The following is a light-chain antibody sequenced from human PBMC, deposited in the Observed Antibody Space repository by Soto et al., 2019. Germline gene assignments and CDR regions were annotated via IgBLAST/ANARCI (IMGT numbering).Light chain of an antibody. CDR3: QTWDTGIRL. CDR1: SGHTYSA. J-gene: IGLJ3*02. V-gene: IGLV4-69*01. CDR2: VNHDGTY. Sequence: QPVLTQSPSASASLGASVKLTCTLSSGHTYSAVAWHQHQPERGPRYSMKVNHDGTYFKGAGIPDRFSGSSSGAERSLTISSLQSEDEAVYYCQTWDTGIRLFGGGTKLTVL.